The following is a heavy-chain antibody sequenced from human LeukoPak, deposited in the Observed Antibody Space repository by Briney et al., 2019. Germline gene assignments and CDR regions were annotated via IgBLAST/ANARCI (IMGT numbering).Heavy chain of an antibody. V-gene: IGHV3-21*01. D-gene: IGHD3-22*01. CDR2: ISSSSSYI. CDR3: ARDWDYYDSIQ. J-gene: IGHJ4*02. Sequence: GGSLRLSCAASGFTFSSYSMNWVRQAPGEGLEWVSSISSSSSYIYYADSVKGRFTISRDNAKNSLYLQMNSLRAEDTAVYYCARDWDYYDSIQWGQGTLVTVSS. CDR1: GFTFSSYS.